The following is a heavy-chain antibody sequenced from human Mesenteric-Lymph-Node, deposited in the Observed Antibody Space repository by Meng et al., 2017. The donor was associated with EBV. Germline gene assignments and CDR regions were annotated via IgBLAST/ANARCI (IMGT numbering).Heavy chain of an antibody. CDR1: EFTLSKAW. CDR3: TTDPAAPFDY. J-gene: IGHJ4*02. Sequence: VQWVESGGGLVKRGESLRLSCVDSEFTLSKAWMSWVRQAPGKGLEWVGRIKSKTDGETTHYAAPVKGRFTISRDDSKNTLFLQMNSLQTEDTAVYYCTTDPAAPFDYWGQGTLVTVSS. D-gene: IGHD6-25*01. CDR2: IKSKTDGETT. V-gene: IGHV3-15*01.